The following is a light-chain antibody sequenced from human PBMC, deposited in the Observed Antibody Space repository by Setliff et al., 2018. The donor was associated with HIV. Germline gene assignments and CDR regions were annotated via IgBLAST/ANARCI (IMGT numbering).Light chain of an antibody. J-gene: IGLJ1*01. V-gene: IGLV2-14*03. Sequence: QSVLTQPASVSGSPGQSITISCTGTSSDVGGSNFVSWYQHHPGKAPKLIIYDVTKRPSGVSHRFSGSKSANTASLTISGLRAEDEADYYCGSYTSGSTLGVFGTGTKGTVL. CDR1: SSDVGGSNF. CDR3: GSYTSGSTLGV. CDR2: DVT.